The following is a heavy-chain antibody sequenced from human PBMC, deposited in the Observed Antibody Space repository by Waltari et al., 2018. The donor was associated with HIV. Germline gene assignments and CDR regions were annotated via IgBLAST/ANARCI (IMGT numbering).Heavy chain of an antibody. CDR2: IGTAGDT. Sequence: EVQLVESGGGLVQPGGSLRLSCAASGFTFSSYDMHWVRQATGKGLEWVSAIGTAGDTYYPGSVKGRFTISRENAKNSLYLQMNSLRAGDTAVYYCARVGLGNYFDYWGQGTLVTVSS. CDR3: ARVGLGNYFDY. CDR1: GFTFSSYD. V-gene: IGHV3-13*01. J-gene: IGHJ4*02. D-gene: IGHD7-27*01.